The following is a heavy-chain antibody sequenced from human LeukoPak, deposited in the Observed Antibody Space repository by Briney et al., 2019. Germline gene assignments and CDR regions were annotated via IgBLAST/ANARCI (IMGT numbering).Heavy chain of an antibody. CDR1: GFTFSRNT. J-gene: IGHJ6*04. Sequence: GGSLRLSCAASGFTFSRNTMNWVRQAPGKGLEWVSSISGSSSYMYYADSLKGRFTISRDNAKNSLYLQMNSLRAEDTAVYYCAELGITMIGGVWGKGTTVTISS. V-gene: IGHV3-21*01. CDR3: AELGITMIGGV. CDR2: ISGSSSYM. D-gene: IGHD3-10*02.